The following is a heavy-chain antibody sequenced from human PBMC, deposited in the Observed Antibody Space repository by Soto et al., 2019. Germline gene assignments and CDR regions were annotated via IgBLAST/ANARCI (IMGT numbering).Heavy chain of an antibody. V-gene: IGHV1-46*01. CDR3: ARDHIAAADTYALDI. J-gene: IGHJ3*02. CDR2: INPGTGAT. Sequence: ASVKVSCKTFGYTFSSYYMHWVRQAPGQGLEWVGLINPGTGATTYAQKFQGRATMTSDTSTSTVYMELRSLTSEDTAVYYCARDHIAAADTYALDIWGQGTMVTVSS. CDR1: GYTFSSYY. D-gene: IGHD6-25*01.